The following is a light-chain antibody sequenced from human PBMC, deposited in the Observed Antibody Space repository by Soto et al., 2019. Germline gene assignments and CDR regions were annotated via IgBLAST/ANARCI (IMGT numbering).Light chain of an antibody. Sequence: DIQLTQSPSFLSASVGDRVTITCRASQGISSYLAWYQQKPGKAPKLLIYAASTLQSGVPSRFSGSGSGTEFPLTIRILQPEDFATYYCQQLNSYPLITFGPGTKVDIK. CDR1: QGISSY. CDR3: QQLNSYPLIT. CDR2: AAS. V-gene: IGKV1-9*01. J-gene: IGKJ3*01.